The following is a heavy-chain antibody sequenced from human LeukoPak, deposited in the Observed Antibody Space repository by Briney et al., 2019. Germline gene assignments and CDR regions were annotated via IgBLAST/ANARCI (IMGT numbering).Heavy chain of an antibody. V-gene: IGHV4-34*01. D-gene: IGHD3-22*01. CDR1: GGSFSGYY. CDR3: ARVSHYYDSSGLFDI. Sequence: PSETLSLTCAVYGGSFSGYYWSWIRQPPGKGLEWIGEINHSGSTNYNPSLKSRVTISVDTSKNQFSLKLSSVTAADTAVYYCARVSHYYDSSGLFDIWGQGTMVTVSS. CDR2: INHSGST. J-gene: IGHJ3*02.